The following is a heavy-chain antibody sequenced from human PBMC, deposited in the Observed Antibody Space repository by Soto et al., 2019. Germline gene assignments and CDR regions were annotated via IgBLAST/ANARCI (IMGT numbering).Heavy chain of an antibody. CDR2: ISGSGGST. D-gene: IGHD6-19*01. Sequence: GGSLRLSCAASGFTFSSYAMSWVRQAPGKGLEWVSAISGSGGSTYYADSVKGRFTISRDNSKNTLYLQMNSLRAEDTAVYYCAKVPGYSSGWYPWNWFDPWGQGTLVTVSS. V-gene: IGHV3-23*01. J-gene: IGHJ5*02. CDR3: AKVPGYSSGWYPWNWFDP. CDR1: GFTFSSYA.